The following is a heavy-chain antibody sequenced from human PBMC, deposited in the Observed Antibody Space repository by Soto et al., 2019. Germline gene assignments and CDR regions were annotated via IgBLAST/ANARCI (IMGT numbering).Heavy chain of an antibody. CDR1: GGSISSGGYY. V-gene: IGHV4-31*03. J-gene: IGHJ6*02. Sequence: QVQLQESGPGLVKPSQTLSLTCTVSGGSISSGGYYWSWIRQHPGKGLEWIGYIYYSGSTYYNPSLKSRVTISVXXSXNXXPLKLSSVTAADTAVYYCARAVAGKVGYYYYGMDVWGQGTTVTVSS. CDR3: ARAVAGKVGYYYYGMDV. D-gene: IGHD6-19*01. CDR2: IYYSGST.